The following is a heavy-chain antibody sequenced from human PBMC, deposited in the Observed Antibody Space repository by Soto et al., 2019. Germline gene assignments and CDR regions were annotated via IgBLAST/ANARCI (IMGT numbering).Heavy chain of an antibody. Sequence: PSETLSVTCAVYGGSFSGYYWSWIRQPPGKGLEWIGEINHSGSTNYNPSLKSRVTISVDTSKNQFSLKLSSVTAADTAVYYCARIQGTYYYASGSYLDWCPGPLVSGSS. D-gene: IGHD3-10*01. CDR1: GGSFSGYY. J-gene: IGHJ4*02. CDR3: ARIQGTYYYASGSYLD. V-gene: IGHV4-34*01. CDR2: INHSGST.